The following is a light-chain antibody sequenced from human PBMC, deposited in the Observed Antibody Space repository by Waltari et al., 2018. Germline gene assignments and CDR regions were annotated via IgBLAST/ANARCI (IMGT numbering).Light chain of an antibody. J-gene: IGLJ2*01. CDR1: SSNIGAGYD. CDR3: QSYDSSLSGGV. Sequence: QSVLTQPPSVSGAPGQRVTISCTGSSSNIGAGYDVPWYHQLPGTAPKLLIYGNSTRPSGVPARFSGSKSGTSASLAITGLQAEDGADYYCQSYDSSLSGGVFGGGTKLTVL. V-gene: IGLV1-40*01. CDR2: GNS.